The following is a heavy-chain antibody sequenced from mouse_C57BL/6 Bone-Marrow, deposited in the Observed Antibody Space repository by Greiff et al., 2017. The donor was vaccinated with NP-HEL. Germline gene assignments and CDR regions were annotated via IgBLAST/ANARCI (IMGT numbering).Heavy chain of an antibody. Sequence: VQLQESGAELVKPGASVKLSCKASGYTFTSYWMQWVKQRPGQGLEWIGGIDPSDSYNNYNQKFKGKATCTVDTSSSTAYMQLSSLTSEDSAVYYCARSLYDGYFAYWGQGTLVTVSA. V-gene: IGHV1-50*01. J-gene: IGHJ3*01. CDR2: IDPSDSYN. CDR1: GYTFTSYW. D-gene: IGHD2-3*01. CDR3: ARSLYDGYFAY.